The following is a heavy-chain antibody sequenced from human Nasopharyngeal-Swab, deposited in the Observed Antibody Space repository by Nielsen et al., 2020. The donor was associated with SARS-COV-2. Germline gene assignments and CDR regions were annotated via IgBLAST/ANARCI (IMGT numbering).Heavy chain of an antibody. J-gene: IGHJ6*02. CDR3: ARAYSSSWYPGYYYYGMDV. Sequence: SETLSLTSTVSGGSISSYYWSWIRQPPGKGLEWIGYIYYSGSTNYNPSLKSRVTISVDTSKNQFSLKLSSVTAADTAVYYCARAYSSSWYPGYYYYGMDVWGQGTTVTVSS. CDR1: GGSISSYY. CDR2: IYYSGST. V-gene: IGHV4-59*01. D-gene: IGHD6-13*01.